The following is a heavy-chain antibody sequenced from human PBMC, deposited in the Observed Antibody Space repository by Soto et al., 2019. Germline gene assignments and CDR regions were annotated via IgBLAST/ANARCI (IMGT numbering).Heavy chain of an antibody. V-gene: IGHV3-9*03. D-gene: IGHD6-13*01. CDR3: ARDPSSSWYRPYYYMDV. J-gene: IGHJ6*03. CDR1: GFTFDDYA. CDR2: ISWNSGSI. Sequence: GGSLRLSCAASGFTFDDYAMHWVRQAPGKGLEWVSGISWNSGSIGYANSVKGRFTISRDNSKNTLYLQMGSLRAEDMAVYYCARDPSSSWYRPYYYMDVWGKGTTVTVSS.